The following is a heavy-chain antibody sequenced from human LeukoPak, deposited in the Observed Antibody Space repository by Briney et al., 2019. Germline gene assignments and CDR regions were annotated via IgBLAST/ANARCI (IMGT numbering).Heavy chain of an antibody. V-gene: IGHV4-39*07. CDR3: ARVIAAATVGYYYYYMDV. Sequence: PSETLSLTCTVSGGSISSSSYYWGWIRQPPGKGLEWIGSIYYSGSTYYNPSLKSRVTTSVDTSKNQFSLKLSSVTAADTAVYYCARVIAAATVGYYYYYMDVWGKGTTVTVSS. J-gene: IGHJ6*03. CDR1: GGSISSSSYY. D-gene: IGHD6-13*01. CDR2: IYYSGST.